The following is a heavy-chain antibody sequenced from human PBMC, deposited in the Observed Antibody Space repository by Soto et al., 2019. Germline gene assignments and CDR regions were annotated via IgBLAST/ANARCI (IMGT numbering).Heavy chain of an antibody. Sequence: SETLSLTCTVSGGSISSYYWSWIRQPPGKGLEWIGYIYYSGSTNYNPSLKSRVTISVDTSKNQFSLKLSSVTAADTAVYYCARQDLYSSYYYYMDVWGKGTTVTVSS. CDR3: ARQDLYSSYYYYMDV. CDR1: GGSISSYY. CDR2: IYYSGST. V-gene: IGHV4-59*08. J-gene: IGHJ6*03.